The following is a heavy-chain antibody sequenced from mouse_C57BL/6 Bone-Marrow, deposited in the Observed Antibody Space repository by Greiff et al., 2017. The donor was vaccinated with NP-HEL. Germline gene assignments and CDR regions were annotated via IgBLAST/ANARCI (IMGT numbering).Heavy chain of an antibody. D-gene: IGHD2-1*01. J-gene: IGHJ3*01. V-gene: IGHV1-64*01. CDR2: IHPNSGST. Sequence: QVQLQQPGAELVKPGASVKLSCKASGYTFTSYWMHWVKQRPGQGLEWIGMIHPNSGSTNYNEKFKSKATLTVDKSSSTAYMQLSSLTSEDSAVYYCALYYGRTWCAYRGQGTLVTVSA. CDR1: GYTFTSYW. CDR3: ALYYGRTWCAY.